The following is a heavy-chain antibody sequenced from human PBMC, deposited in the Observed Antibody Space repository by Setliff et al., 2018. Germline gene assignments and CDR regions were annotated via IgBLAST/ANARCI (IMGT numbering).Heavy chain of an antibody. J-gene: IGHJ4*02. CDR1: DSTFNNFY. V-gene: IGHV3-7*01. CDR3: ARTCSGSGCYAGLES. D-gene: IGHD2-15*01. Sequence: SLRLSCVASDSTFNNFYMSWVRQAPGEGLEWVANTKQDGSEKYYADSVTGRFTISRDNSKNTLYLQMNSLRPEDTAVYYCARTCSGSGCYAGLESWGQGTPVTVSS. CDR2: TKQDGSEK.